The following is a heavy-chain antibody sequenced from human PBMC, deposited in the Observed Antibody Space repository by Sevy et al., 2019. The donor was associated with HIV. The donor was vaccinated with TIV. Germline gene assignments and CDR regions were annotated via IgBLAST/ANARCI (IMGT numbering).Heavy chain of an antibody. Sequence: GESLKISCEGSGYSFITYWIGWVRQMPGKGLEWMCVIYPDDSDTRYNPSFPGQVTSSADKSINTAYLEWSSLKASDTAIYYCARLEQRHCNGAYCYPSDYWGQGTLVTVSS. CDR2: IYPDDSDT. CDR1: GYSFITYW. J-gene: IGHJ4*02. V-gene: IGHV5-51*01. D-gene: IGHD2-21*01. CDR3: ARLEQRHCNGAYCYPSDY.